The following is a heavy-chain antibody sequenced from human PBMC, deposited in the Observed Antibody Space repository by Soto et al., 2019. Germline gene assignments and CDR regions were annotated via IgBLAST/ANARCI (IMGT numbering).Heavy chain of an antibody. CDR3: ARAYSSSPPRIYYYYGMDV. Sequence: SETLSLTCAVSGGSISSGGYSWSWIRQPPGKGLEWIGYIYHSGSTYYNPSLKSRVTISVDRSKNQFSLKLSSVIAADTAVYYCARAYSSSPPRIYYYYGMDVWGQGTTVTVSS. CDR2: IYHSGST. CDR1: GGSISSGGYS. V-gene: IGHV4-30-2*01. J-gene: IGHJ6*02. D-gene: IGHD6-6*01.